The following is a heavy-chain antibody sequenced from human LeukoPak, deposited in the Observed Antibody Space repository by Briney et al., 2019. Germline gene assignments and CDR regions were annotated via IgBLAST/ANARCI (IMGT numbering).Heavy chain of an antibody. Sequence: VQPGGSLKLSCAASGFTFSRFWMGWVRRAPGKGLEWVANIKPDGSEKNYGDSVRGRFTISRDNARNSLYLQMNSLRAEDTAVYYCARENYFDYWGQGTLVTVSS. J-gene: IGHJ4*02. V-gene: IGHV3-7*04. CDR2: IKPDGSEK. CDR3: ARENYFDY. CDR1: GFTFSRFW.